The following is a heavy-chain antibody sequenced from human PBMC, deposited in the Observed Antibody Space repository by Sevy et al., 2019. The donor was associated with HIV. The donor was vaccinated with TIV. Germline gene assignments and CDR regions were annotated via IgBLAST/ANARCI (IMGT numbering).Heavy chain of an antibody. D-gene: IGHD2-15*01. J-gene: IGHJ6*02. Sequence: GGSLRLSCAASGFTVSSNYISWVRQAPGKGLEWVSVIYSGCSTSYAASVKGRFNISRDNSKKTLYLQMNSLRAEDTAVYYCASREGLLAGGYYYYGMDVWGQGTTVTVSS. CDR2: IYSGCST. V-gene: IGHV3-53*01. CDR1: GFTVSSNY. CDR3: ASREGLLAGGYYYYGMDV.